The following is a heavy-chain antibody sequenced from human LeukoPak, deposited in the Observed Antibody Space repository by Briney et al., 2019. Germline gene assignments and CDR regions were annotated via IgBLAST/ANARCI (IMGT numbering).Heavy chain of an antibody. Sequence: GGSLRLSCAASGFTFSSYWIHWVRQAQGKGLVWVSRINSDGSDTSYADSVKGRFTISRDNAKNTLYLQMNSLRAEDTAVYYCARSAGYYGMDVWGQGTTVTVSS. J-gene: IGHJ6*02. CDR1: GFTFSSYW. D-gene: IGHD3-10*01. CDR3: ARSAGYYGMDV. CDR2: INSDGSDT. V-gene: IGHV3-74*01.